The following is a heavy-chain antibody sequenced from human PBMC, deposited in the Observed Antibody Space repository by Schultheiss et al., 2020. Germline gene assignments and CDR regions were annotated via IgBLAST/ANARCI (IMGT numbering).Heavy chain of an antibody. V-gene: IGHV4-61*08. D-gene: IGHD5/OR15-5a*01. CDR2: IYYSGST. J-gene: IGHJ6*02. CDR1: GGSISSGGYY. Sequence: SETLSLTCTVSGGSISSGGYYWSWIRQPPGKGLEWIGYIYYSGSTNYNPSLKSRVTISVDTSKNQFSLKLSSVTAADTAVYYCARESTYYYGMDVWGQGTTVTVSS. CDR3: ARESTYYYGMDV.